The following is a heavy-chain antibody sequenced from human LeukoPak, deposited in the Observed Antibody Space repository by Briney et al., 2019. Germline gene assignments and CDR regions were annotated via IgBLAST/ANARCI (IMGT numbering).Heavy chain of an antibody. CDR3: ARDKGIRYFDWSPTPNRAFDI. CDR1: GGTFSSYA. D-gene: IGHD3-9*01. V-gene: IGHV1-69*13. Sequence: ASVKVSCKASGGTFSSYAISWVRQAPGQGLEWMGGIIPIFGTANHAQKFQGRVTITADESTSTAYMELSSLRSEDTAVYYCARDKGIRYFDWSPTPNRAFDIWGQGTMVTVSS. J-gene: IGHJ3*02. CDR2: IIPIFGTA.